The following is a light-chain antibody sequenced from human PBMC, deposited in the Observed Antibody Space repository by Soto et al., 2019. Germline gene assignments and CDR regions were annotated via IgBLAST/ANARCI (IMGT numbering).Light chain of an antibody. Sequence: DIQMTQSPSTLSASVGDTVTVTCRASQSVSGWLAWYKQKPGKAPELLIHAVSTLQSGVPSRFSGSGSGTDFTLTISSLQPEDFATYYCQQSYSTPLTFGGGTKVDI. V-gene: IGKV1-39*01. CDR2: AVS. CDR1: QSVSGW. CDR3: QQSYSTPLT. J-gene: IGKJ4*01.